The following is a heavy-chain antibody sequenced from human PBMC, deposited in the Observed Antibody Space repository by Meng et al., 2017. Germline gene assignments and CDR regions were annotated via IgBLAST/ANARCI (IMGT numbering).Heavy chain of an antibody. V-gene: IGHV3-43*01. CDR1: GFTFDDYT. D-gene: IGHD3-22*01. CDR2: ISWDGGST. J-gene: IGHJ6*02. CDR3: AKSDYYYDSSGYWDYYYGMDV. Sequence: GALKISCAASGFTFDDYTMHWVRQAPGKGLEWVSLISWDGGSTYYADSVKGRFTISRDNSKNSLYLQMNSLRTEDTALYYCAKSDYYYDSSGYWDYYYGMDVWGQGTTVTVSS.